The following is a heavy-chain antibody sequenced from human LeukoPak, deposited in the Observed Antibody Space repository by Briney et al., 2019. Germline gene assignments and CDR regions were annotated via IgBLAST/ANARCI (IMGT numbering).Heavy chain of an antibody. D-gene: IGHD2-2*01. V-gene: IGHV1-69*05. CDR2: IIPIFGTA. CDR1: GGTFSSYA. Sequence: GASVKVSCKASGGTFSSYAISWVRQAPGQGLEWMGGIIPIFGTANYAQKFQGRVTITTDESTSTAYMELSSLRSEDTAVYYCARDPIVVVPAAITIWGQGTLVTVSS. J-gene: IGHJ4*02. CDR3: ARDPIVVVPAAITI.